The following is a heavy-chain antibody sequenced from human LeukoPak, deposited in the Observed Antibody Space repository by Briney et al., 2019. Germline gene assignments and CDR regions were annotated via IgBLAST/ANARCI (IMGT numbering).Heavy chain of an antibody. CDR1: GFTFSSYG. Sequence: PGGSLRLSYAASGFTFSSYGMHWVRQAPGKGLEWVAVISYDGSNKYYADSVKGRFTISRDNAKNSLYLQMNSLRAEDTAVYYCARDADTAMVLGVFDYWGQGALVTVSS. V-gene: IGHV3-30*03. CDR3: ARDADTAMVLGVFDY. CDR2: ISYDGSNK. D-gene: IGHD5-18*01. J-gene: IGHJ4*02.